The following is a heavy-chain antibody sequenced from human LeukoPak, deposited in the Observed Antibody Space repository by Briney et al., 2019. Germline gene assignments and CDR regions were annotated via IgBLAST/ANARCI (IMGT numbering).Heavy chain of an antibody. Sequence: GESLKISCKGSGYSFTNYWITWVRQMPGKGLEWMGRVDPSDSYAYYSSSFQGHVTISTDKSITTAYLQWSSLKASDTAMYYCARQGLSSGWNNWFDPWGQGTLVTVSS. CDR2: VDPSDSYA. CDR1: GYSFTNYW. CDR3: ARQGLSSGWNNWFDP. J-gene: IGHJ5*02. V-gene: IGHV5-10-1*01. D-gene: IGHD6-19*01.